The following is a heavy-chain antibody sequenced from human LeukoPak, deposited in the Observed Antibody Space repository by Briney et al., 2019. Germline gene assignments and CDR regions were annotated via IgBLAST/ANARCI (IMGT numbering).Heavy chain of an antibody. CDR3: AREGRSSTSCYFDY. V-gene: IGHV4-30-2*01. Sequence: SQTLSLTCAVSGGSTSSGGYSWSWIRQPPGKGLEWIGYIYHSGSTYYNPSLKSRVTISVDRSKNQFSLKLSSVTAADTAVYYCAREGRSSTSCYFDYWGQGTLVTVSS. CDR1: GGSTSSGGYS. CDR2: IYHSGST. J-gene: IGHJ4*02. D-gene: IGHD2-2*01.